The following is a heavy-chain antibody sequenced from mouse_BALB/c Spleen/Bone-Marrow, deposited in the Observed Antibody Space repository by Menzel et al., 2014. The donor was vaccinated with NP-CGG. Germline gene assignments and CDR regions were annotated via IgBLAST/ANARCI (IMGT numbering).Heavy chain of an antibody. CDR2: ISSGGSYT. D-gene: IGHD2-14*01. Sequence: EVKLEESGGGLVKPGGSLKLSCAASGFTFSSYAMSWVRQTPEKRLEWVANISSGGSYTYYPDSVKGRFTISRDNAKNTLYLQMSSLRSEDTAMYYCARQREVRPYYYAMDYWGQGTSVTVSS. CDR1: GFTFSSYA. J-gene: IGHJ4*01. V-gene: IGHV5-9-3*01. CDR3: ARQREVRPYYYAMDY.